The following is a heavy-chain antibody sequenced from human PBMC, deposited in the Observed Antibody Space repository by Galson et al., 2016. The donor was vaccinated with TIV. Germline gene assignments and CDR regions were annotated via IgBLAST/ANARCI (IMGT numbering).Heavy chain of an antibody. CDR3: ARPPSGGDYCYKYDL. CDR1: GYTFTIHP. J-gene: IGHJ4*02. V-gene: IGHV1-3*04. CDR2: INTGNADT. Sequence: SVKVSCKASGYTFTIHPIHWMRQAPGQRLEWLGLINTGNADTKYSQKFQGRVTFTRDTSARTAYMELSSLRPEDTAVDYCARPPSGGDYCYKYDLWGPGTLVTVSS. D-gene: IGHD2-21*01.